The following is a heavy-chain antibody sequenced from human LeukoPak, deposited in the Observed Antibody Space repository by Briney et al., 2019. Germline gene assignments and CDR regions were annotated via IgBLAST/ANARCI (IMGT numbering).Heavy chain of an antibody. Sequence: GASVKVSCKASGYTFTSYGISWVRQAPGQGLEWMGWISAYNGNTNYAQKLQGRVTMTTDTSTSTAYMELRSLRSDDTAVYYCARRTLLRIRADGYNYYYYYMDVWGKGTTVTVSS. CDR1: GYTFTSYG. J-gene: IGHJ6*03. V-gene: IGHV1-18*01. CDR3: ARRTLLRIRADGYNYYYYYMDV. CDR2: ISAYNGNT. D-gene: IGHD5-24*01.